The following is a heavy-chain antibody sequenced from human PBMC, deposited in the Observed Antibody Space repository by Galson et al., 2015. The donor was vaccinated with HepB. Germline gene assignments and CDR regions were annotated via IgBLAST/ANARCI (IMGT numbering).Heavy chain of an antibody. CDR2: INPSGGST. Sequence: SVKVSCKASGYTFTSYYMHWVRQAPGQGLEWMGIINPSGGSTSYAQKLQGRVTMTRDTSTSTVYMELSSLRSEDTAVHYCARESGAEGVGYGMDVWGQGTTVTVSS. CDR3: ARESGAEGVGYGMDV. CDR1: GYTFTSYY. J-gene: IGHJ6*02. D-gene: IGHD3-10*01. V-gene: IGHV1-46*04.